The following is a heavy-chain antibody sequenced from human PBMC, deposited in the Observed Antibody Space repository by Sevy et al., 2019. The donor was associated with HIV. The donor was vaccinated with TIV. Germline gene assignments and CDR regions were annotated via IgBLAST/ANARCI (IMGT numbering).Heavy chain of an antibody. D-gene: IGHD3-3*01. J-gene: IGHJ4*02. Sequence: SETLSLTCTVSGGSISSYYWSWIRQPPGKGLEWIGYIYYSGSTNYNPSHKSRVTISVDTSKNQFSLKLSSVTAADTAVYYCARAATYYDFWSGYSSFDYWGQGTLVTVSS. V-gene: IGHV4-59*01. CDR2: IYYSGST. CDR1: GGSISSYY. CDR3: ARAATYYDFWSGYSSFDY.